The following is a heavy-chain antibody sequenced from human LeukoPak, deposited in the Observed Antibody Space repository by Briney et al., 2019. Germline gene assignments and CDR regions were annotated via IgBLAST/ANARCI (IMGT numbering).Heavy chain of an antibody. V-gene: IGHV3-23*01. Sequence: GGSLRLSCAASGFTFSSYAMNWVRQAPGKGLEWVSAMSGSGGSTYYADSVRGRFTISRDNSKNTLYLQMNSLRAEDTAVYYCAKVSTIFGVVTSFFDYWGQGTLVTVSS. J-gene: IGHJ4*02. CDR3: AKVSTIFGVVTSFFDY. CDR2: MSGSGGST. D-gene: IGHD3-3*01. CDR1: GFTFSSYA.